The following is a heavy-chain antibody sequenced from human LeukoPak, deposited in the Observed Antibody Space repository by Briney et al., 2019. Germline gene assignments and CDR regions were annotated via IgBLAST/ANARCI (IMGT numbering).Heavy chain of an antibody. CDR3: ASGYYYDSSGPVDY. J-gene: IGHJ4*02. D-gene: IGHD3-22*01. V-gene: IGHV1-69*04. CDR1: GGTFSSYA. CDR2: IIPIFGIA. Sequence: SVKVSCKASGGTFSSYAISWVRQAPGQGLEWMGRIIPIFGIANYVQKFQGRVTITADKSTSTAYMELSSLRSEDTAVYYCASGYYYDSSGPVDYWGQGTLVTVSS.